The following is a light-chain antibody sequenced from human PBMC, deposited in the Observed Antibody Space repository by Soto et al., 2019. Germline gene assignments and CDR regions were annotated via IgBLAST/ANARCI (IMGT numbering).Light chain of an antibody. Sequence: EIDLTQSPATLSLSPGERATLSCRASQSVSSYLAWYQQKPGQAPRLLIYDASNRATGIPARFSGGGSGTDFTLTISSLEPEDFAVYYCQQRFNWPRFTFGQGTKVEIK. CDR1: QSVSSY. CDR3: QQRFNWPRFT. CDR2: DAS. V-gene: IGKV3-11*01. J-gene: IGKJ2*01.